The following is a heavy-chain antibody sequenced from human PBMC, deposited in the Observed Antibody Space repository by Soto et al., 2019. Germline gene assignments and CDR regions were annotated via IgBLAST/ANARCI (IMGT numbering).Heavy chain of an antibody. CDR2: INAGNGNT. J-gene: IGHJ6*03. CDR3: ARERIAARPASYMDV. Sequence: ASVKVSCKASGYTFTSYAMHWVRQAPGQRLEWMGWINAGNGNTKYSQKFQGGVTITRDTSASTAYMELSSLRSEDTAVYYCARERIAARPASYMDVWGKGTTITVS. D-gene: IGHD6-6*01. V-gene: IGHV1-3*01. CDR1: GYTFTSYA.